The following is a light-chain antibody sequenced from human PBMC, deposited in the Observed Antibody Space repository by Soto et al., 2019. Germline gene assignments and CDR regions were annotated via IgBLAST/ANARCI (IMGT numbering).Light chain of an antibody. V-gene: IGLV2-14*03. J-gene: IGLJ1*01. CDR2: DVS. CDR3: SSYTTSNTRQIV. Sequence: QSALTQPASVSGSPGQSINISFTGTSSDVGGYNYVSWYQHHPGKAPKLIIYDVSNRPSGVSNPFSGSKSGNTASLTISGLQPEDEADYYCSSYTTSNTRQIVFGTGTQLTVL. CDR1: SSDVGGYNY.